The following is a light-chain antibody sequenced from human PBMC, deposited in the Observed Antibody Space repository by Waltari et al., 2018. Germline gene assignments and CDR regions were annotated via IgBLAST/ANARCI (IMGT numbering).Light chain of an antibody. Sequence: DVVMTKSPVSMSVTLGQAASIACKSSQSLVPFDGHTYWTWFHQRPGPSPRSLIYCVFTLDSGVPDRVSGSGSGTDFTLRISWVEAEDVGVYYCMQGTRWPYTFGQGTQLDIK. CDR1: QSLVPFDGHTY. J-gene: IGKJ2*01. V-gene: IGKV2-30*02. CDR2: CVF. CDR3: MQGTRWPYT.